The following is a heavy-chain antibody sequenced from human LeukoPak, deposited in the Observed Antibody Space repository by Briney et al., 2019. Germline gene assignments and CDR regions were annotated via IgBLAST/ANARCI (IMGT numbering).Heavy chain of an antibody. CDR2: ITSGSSHI. CDR3: ARDPYSGSYGADYYYYMDV. V-gene: IGHV3-21*01. Sequence: PGGSLRLSCAASGFTFCSYNMNWVRQTPGQGLEWVSSITSGSSHIYYADSVKGRFTISRDNAKSSLYLQMNSLRAEDTAVYYCARDPYSGSYGADYYYYMDVWGKGTTVTISS. J-gene: IGHJ6*03. CDR1: GFTFCSYN. D-gene: IGHD1-26*01.